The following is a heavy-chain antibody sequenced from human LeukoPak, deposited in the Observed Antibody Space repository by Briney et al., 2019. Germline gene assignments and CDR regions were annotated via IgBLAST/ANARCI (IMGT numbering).Heavy chain of an antibody. D-gene: IGHD1-14*01. CDR2: IKSKSVGGTI. CDR1: GFTFSNAW. Sequence: GRSLRLSCAASGFTFSNAWMNWVRQAPGKGLEWVGRIKSKSVGGTIEYAPPVKGRFTISRDDSKNTLYLQVNSLMTEDTAVYYCATGAPEVTGLDYWGQGTLVTVSS. V-gene: IGHV3-15*01. J-gene: IGHJ4*02. CDR3: ATGAPEVTGLDY.